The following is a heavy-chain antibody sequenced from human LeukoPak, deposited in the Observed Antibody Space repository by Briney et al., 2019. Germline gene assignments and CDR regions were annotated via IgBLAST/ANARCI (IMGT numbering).Heavy chain of an antibody. Sequence: PSETQSLTCAVSGGAMSSTKWWNWVRQPPGNGLEWIGEIYHSGSTNYIPSLNSRLTLSVDKSKNPVSLNLSSVTAADTAVYHCATSTVMNHSCFDFLAQGTRVTVSS. CDR3: ATSTVMNHSCFDF. V-gene: IGHV4-4*02. CDR1: GGAMSSTKW. J-gene: IGHJ4*02. CDR2: IYHSGST. D-gene: IGHD1-14*01.